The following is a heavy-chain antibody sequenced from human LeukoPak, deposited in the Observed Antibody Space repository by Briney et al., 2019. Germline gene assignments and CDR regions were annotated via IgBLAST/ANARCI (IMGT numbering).Heavy chain of an antibody. D-gene: IGHD2-21*02. J-gene: IGHJ4*02. CDR1: GGTFSSYA. CDR2: IIPIFGTA. Sequence: ASVKVSYKASGGTFSSYAISWVRQAPGQGLEWMGGIIPIFGTANYAQKFQGRVTITADESTSTAYMELSSLRSEDTAVYYCAREYCGGDCCFDYWGQGTLVTVSS. CDR3: AREYCGGDCCFDY. V-gene: IGHV1-69*13.